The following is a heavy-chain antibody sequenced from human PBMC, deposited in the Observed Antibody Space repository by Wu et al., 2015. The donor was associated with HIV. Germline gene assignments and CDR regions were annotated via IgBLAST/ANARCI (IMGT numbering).Heavy chain of an antibody. CDR1: GYTFTRYY. CDR3: ARAWFGELNYYFDC. V-gene: IGHV1-46*01. Sequence: QVQLVQSGAEVKKPGASVNISCKASGYTFTRYYIHWVRQAPGQGLEWMGIINPSSGSTSYAQKFQGRVTMTRDTSTSTVYMELSSLRSEDTAVYYCARAWFGELNYYFDCWGQGTLVTVSS. D-gene: IGHD3-10*01. J-gene: IGHJ4*02. CDR2: INPSSGST.